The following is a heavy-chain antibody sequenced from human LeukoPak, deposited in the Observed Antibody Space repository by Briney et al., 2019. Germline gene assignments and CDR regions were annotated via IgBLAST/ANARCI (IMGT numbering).Heavy chain of an antibody. CDR3: ARALKRTTGCDV. CDR2: IYYNGST. D-gene: IGHD2/OR15-2a*01. V-gene: IGHV4-59*01. CDR1: GGSISSYY. Sequence: PSETLSLTCTVSGGSISSYYMSWIRQPPGKGLEWIGYIYYNGSTTYNPSLKRRVTISVDTSKNQFSLKLSSVTAADTAVYYCARALKRTTGCDVWGKGTTVTVSS. J-gene: IGHJ6*04.